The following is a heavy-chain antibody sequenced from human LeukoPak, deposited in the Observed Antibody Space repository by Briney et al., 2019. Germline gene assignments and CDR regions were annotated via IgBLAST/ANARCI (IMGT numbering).Heavy chain of an antibody. CDR3: ARSSGNSYMYKFYY. J-gene: IGHJ4*02. Sequence: SVKVSCKASGYTYSDYYMHWVRQAPAQGLEWMGWINPNSGGTNYAQKFQGRVTMTRDTSITTTYMEVSRLTFDDTAVYYCARSSGNSYMYKFYYWGQGTLVTVSS. CDR1: GYTYSDYY. V-gene: IGHV1-2*02. D-gene: IGHD5-18*01. CDR2: INPNSGGT.